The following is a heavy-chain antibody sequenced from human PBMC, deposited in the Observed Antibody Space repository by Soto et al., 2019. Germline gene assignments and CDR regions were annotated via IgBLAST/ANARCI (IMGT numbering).Heavy chain of an antibody. V-gene: IGHV4-34*01. J-gene: IGHJ4*02. Sequence: SETLSLTCAVYGGSFSGYYWSWIRQPPGKGLEWIGENNHSGSTNYNPSLKSPVTISVDTSKNQFSLKLSSVTAADTAVYYCARLRDYSSGWYEGFDYWGQGTLVTVSS. D-gene: IGHD6-19*01. CDR2: NNHSGST. CDR1: GGSFSGYY. CDR3: ARLRDYSSGWYEGFDY.